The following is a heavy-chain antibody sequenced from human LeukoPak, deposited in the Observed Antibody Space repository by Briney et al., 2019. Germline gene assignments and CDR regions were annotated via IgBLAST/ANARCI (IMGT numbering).Heavy chain of an antibody. J-gene: IGHJ4*02. CDR2: ITGSGGST. CDR3: AKAPHHYGPFDY. V-gene: IGHV3-23*01. Sequence: GGSLRLSCAASGFTFSSYVMSWVRQAQGRGLEWVSAITGSGGSTYYADSVKGRFTISRDNSKNTLYLQVNSLRAEDTAVYYCAKAPHHYGPFDYWGQGTLVTVSS. CDR1: GFTFSSYV. D-gene: IGHD3-10*01.